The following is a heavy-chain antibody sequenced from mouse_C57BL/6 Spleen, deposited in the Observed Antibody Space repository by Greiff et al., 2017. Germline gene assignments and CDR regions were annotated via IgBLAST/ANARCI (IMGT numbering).Heavy chain of an antibody. CDR3: ARWGYDYDAGDY. Sequence: VMLQPSGPELVKPGASVKLSCKASGYTFTSYDINWVKQRPGQGLEWIGWLYPHDGRHKYNGKFKGKATLTVDTSSSTAYMELHSLTSEDSAVYFCARWGYDYDAGDYWGQGTTLTVSS. CDR2: LYPHDGRH. V-gene: IGHV1-85*01. D-gene: IGHD2-4*01. J-gene: IGHJ2*01. CDR1: GYTFTSYD.